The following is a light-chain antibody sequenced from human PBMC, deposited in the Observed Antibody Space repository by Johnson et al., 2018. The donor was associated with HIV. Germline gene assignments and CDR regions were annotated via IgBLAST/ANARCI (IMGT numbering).Light chain of an antibody. CDR1: SSNIGNNY. V-gene: IGLV1-51*02. CDR3: GTWDSSLSRYV. J-gene: IGLJ1*01. Sequence: QSVLTQPPSVSAAPGQKVTISCSGSSSNIGNNYVSWYQQLPGTAPKLLIYENNKRPSGIPDRFSGSKSGTSATLGITGLQTGDEADHYCGTWDSSLSRYVFDTGTKVTVL. CDR2: ENN.